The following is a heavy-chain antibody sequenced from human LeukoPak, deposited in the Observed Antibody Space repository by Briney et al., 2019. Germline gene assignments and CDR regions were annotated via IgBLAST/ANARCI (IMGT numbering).Heavy chain of an antibody. V-gene: IGHV4-4*02. CDR1: GGSISSSNW. J-gene: IGHJ4*02. CDR3: AKVPSGSYPPNNYFDY. Sequence: SETLSLTCAVSGGSISSSNWWSWVRQPPGKGLEWIGEIYHSGSTNYNPSLKSRVTISVDKSKNQFSLKLSSVTAADTAVYYCAKVPSGSYPPNNYFDYWGQGTLVTVSS. CDR2: IYHSGST. D-gene: IGHD1-26*01.